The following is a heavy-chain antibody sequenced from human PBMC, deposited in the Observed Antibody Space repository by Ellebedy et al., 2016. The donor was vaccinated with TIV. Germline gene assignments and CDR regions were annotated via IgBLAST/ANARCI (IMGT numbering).Heavy chain of an antibody. V-gene: IGHV1-69*04. CDR2: IIPLLGIA. J-gene: IGHJ5*02. D-gene: IGHD6-19*01. CDR1: GGTFSRHV. CDR3: AREPSGVGWYDSSWFDP. Sequence: AASVKVSCKASGGTFSRHVISWVRQAPGQGLEWMGRIIPLLGIANYAQKFQGRVTITADKSTSTAYMELLSLRSEDTAVYYCAREPSGVGWYDSSWFDPWGQGTLVTVSS.